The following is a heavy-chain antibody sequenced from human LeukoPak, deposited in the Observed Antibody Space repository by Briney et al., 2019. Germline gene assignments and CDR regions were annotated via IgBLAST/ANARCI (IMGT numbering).Heavy chain of an antibody. J-gene: IGHJ4*02. V-gene: IGHV3-66*01. D-gene: IGHD2-15*01. CDR2: IYSGGST. CDR3: ARADRALDY. Sequence: GGSLRLSRAASGFTVSINYMNWVRQAPGKGLEWVSVIYSGGSTYYADSVKDRFTISRDNSKNTLYLQMNSLRAEDTAVYYCARADRALDYWGPGTLVTVSS. CDR1: GFTVSINY.